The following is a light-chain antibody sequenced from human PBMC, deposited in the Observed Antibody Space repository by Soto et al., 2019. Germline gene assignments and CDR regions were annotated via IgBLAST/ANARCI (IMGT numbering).Light chain of an antibody. V-gene: IGKV3-20*01. Sequence: PGARATLSCRASQSVRSNYLAWYQQKPGQAPRLLIYGASSRATGIPDRFGGSGSGTDFTLTISRLEPEDFAVYYCQQYASSPLTFGGGTKVEIK. CDR1: QSVRSNY. CDR2: GAS. CDR3: QQYASSPLT. J-gene: IGKJ4*01.